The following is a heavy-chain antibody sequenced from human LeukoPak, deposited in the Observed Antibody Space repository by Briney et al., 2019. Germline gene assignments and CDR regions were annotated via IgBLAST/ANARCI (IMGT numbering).Heavy chain of an antibody. Sequence: PGGSLRLSCATSGFNFDRYTIHWVRQAPGKGLEWVSLAGWAGGTTFYSDSVRGRFTISRDSGRKSVYLQMNSLRAEDTAVYYCVSFYETYWGRGTLVTVSS. V-gene: IGHV3-43*01. D-gene: IGHD2/OR15-2a*01. CDR3: VSFYETY. CDR2: AGWAGGTT. J-gene: IGHJ4*02. CDR1: GFNFDRYT.